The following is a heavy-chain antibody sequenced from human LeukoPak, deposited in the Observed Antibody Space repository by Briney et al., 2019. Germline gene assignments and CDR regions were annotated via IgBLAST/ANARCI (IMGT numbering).Heavy chain of an antibody. CDR1: GFTFSDYY. J-gene: IGHJ6*03. CDR3: AGVLRYCSGGNCYSGGLGYMDV. CDR2: ISSSGSTI. D-gene: IGHD2-15*01. Sequence: GGSLRLSCAASGFTFSDYYMSWIRQAPGKGLEWVSYISSSGSTIYYADSVKGRFTISRDNAKNSLFLQMNSLRAEDTAVYYCAGVLRYCSGGNCYSGGLGYMDVWGKGTTVTISS. V-gene: IGHV3-11*01.